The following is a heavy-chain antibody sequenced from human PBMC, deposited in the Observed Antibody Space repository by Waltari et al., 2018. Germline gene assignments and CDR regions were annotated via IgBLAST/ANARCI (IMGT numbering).Heavy chain of an antibody. D-gene: IGHD2-21*02. CDR3: ARGSPVTGSDY. Sequence: QVQLQESGPGLVKPSETLSLTCAVSGYSISSGYYWGWIRQPPGKGLEWVGSIYHSGSTYYNPSLKSRVTISVDTSKNQFSLKLSSVTAADTAVYYCARGSPVTGSDYWGQGTLVTVSS. CDR1: GYSISSGYY. CDR2: IYHSGST. V-gene: IGHV4-38-2*01. J-gene: IGHJ4*02.